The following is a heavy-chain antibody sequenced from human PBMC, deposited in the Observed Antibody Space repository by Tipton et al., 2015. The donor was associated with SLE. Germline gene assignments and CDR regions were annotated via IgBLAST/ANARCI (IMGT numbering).Heavy chain of an antibody. Sequence: TLSLTCTVSGGSISRGLYYWGWIRPPPGKGLEWIGSIYYSGNTYYFPSLQSRDTMSVDTSKNHFSLKLSSVTAADTAVYYCARHDTNYGRNWFDPWGQGTLVTVSS. J-gene: IGHJ5*02. CDR2: IYYSGNT. CDR3: ARHDTNYGRNWFDP. V-gene: IGHV4-39*01. CDR1: GGSISRGLYY. D-gene: IGHD2-8*01.